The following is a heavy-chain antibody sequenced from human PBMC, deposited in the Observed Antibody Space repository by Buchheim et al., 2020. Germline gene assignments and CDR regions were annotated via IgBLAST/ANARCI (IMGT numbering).Heavy chain of an antibody. V-gene: IGHV4-39*01. CDR2: IYYSGTT. J-gene: IGHJ4*02. D-gene: IGHD4-17*01. CDR3: VRLDYGRIDC. Sequence: QLQLQESGPGLVKPSETLSLTCTVSGGSISSSSYSWGWIRQPPGKGLEWIGSIYYSGTTYYNPSLKSRVTVSVDASKNQFSLKLSSVTAADTAVYYCVRLDYGRIDCWGQGTL. CDR1: GGSISSSSYS.